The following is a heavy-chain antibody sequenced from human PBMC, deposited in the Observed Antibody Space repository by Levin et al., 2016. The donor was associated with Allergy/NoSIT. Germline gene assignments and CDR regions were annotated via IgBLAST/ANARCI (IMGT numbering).Heavy chain of an antibody. J-gene: IGHJ6*02. Sequence: GESLKISCAASGFTFSSYAMSWVRQAPGKGLEWVSAISGSGGSTYYADSVKGRFTISRDNSKNTLYLQMNSLRAEDTAVYYCAKDLKKAFLEWLPNHYYYGMDVWGQGTTVTVSS. D-gene: IGHD3-3*01. V-gene: IGHV3-23*01. CDR3: AKDLKKAFLEWLPNHYYYGMDV. CDR1: GFTFSSYA. CDR2: ISGSGGST.